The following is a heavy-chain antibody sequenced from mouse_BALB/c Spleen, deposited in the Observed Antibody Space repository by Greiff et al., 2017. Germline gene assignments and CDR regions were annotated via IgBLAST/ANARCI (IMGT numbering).Heavy chain of an antibody. J-gene: IGHJ4*01. Sequence: VKLMESGPGLVAPSQSLSITCTVSGFSLTSYGVHWVRQPPGKGLEWLGVIWAGGSTNYNSALMSRLSISKDNSKSQVFLKMNSLQTDDTAMYYCARDYNYYGSSHAMDYWGQGTSVTVSS. CDR3: ARDYNYYGSSHAMDY. CDR1: GFSLTSYG. V-gene: IGHV2-9*02. D-gene: IGHD1-1*01. CDR2: IWAGGST.